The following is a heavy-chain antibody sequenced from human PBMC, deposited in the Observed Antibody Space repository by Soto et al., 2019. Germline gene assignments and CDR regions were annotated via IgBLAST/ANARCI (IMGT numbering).Heavy chain of an antibody. V-gene: IGHV5-51*01. CDR1: GYSFTSYW. CDR2: IYPGDSDT. D-gene: IGHD3-16*02. Sequence: GESLKISCKGSGYSFTSYWIGWVRQMPGKGLEWMGIIYPGDSDTRYSPSFQGQVTISADKSISTAYLQWSSLKASDTAMYYCARQTYDYIWGSYRNGGAFDIWGQGTMVTVSS. J-gene: IGHJ3*02. CDR3: ARQTYDYIWGSYRNGGAFDI.